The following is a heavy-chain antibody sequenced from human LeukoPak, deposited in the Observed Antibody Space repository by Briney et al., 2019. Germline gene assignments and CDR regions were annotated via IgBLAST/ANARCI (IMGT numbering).Heavy chain of an antibody. J-gene: IGHJ3*02. D-gene: IGHD3-22*01. CDR1: GFTLSSYA. CDR2: TSSSDSGK. V-gene: IGHV3-23*01. CDR3: AKPSLLLPDAFDI. Sequence: GGALRLSCVVSGFTLSSYAMSWVRQAPGKGLEWVAATSSSDSGKYHADSVRGRFTISRDNSKNTVYLQMNSLRAEDTAVYYCAKPSLLLPDAFDIWGQGTMVTVSS.